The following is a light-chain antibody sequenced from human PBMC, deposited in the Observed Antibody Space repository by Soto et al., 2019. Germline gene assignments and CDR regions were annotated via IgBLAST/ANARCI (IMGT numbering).Light chain of an antibody. CDR3: CAYAGTSFWV. Sequence: QSALTQPASVSGSPGQSITISCTGTSSDVGTYKFVSWCQQNPGKVPTLMIHEGTKLPSGVSNRFSGSRSGNTATLTISGLQPEDEANYYCCAYAGTSFWVFGGGTNLTVL. CDR1: SSDVGTYKF. V-gene: IGLV2-23*01. J-gene: IGLJ3*02. CDR2: EGT.